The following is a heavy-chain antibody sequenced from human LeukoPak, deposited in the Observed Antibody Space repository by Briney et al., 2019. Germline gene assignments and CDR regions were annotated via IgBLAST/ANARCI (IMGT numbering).Heavy chain of an antibody. Sequence: SETLSLTCTVSGGPINNYYWSWIRQPPGKTLEWIGYIYYSGRTNYNPSLKSRITISVDSSKNHVSLNLTSVTAAGTAVYYCARHGGGGGLFDFWGQGALVTVSS. CDR2: IYYSGRT. CDR1: GGPINNYY. V-gene: IGHV4-59*01. CDR3: ARHGGGGGLFDF. J-gene: IGHJ4*02. D-gene: IGHD2-15*01.